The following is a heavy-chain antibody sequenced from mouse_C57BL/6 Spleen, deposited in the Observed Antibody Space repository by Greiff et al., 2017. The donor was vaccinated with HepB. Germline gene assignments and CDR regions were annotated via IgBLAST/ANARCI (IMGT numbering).Heavy chain of an antibody. V-gene: IGHV5-9*01. CDR2: ISGGGGNT. CDR3: ARCITTVVEDYAMDY. D-gene: IGHD1-1*01. Sequence: EVKLVESGGGLVKPGGSLKLSCAASGFTFSSYTMSWVRQTPEKRLEWVATISGGGGNTYYPDSVKGRFTISRDNAKNTLYLQRSSLRSEDTALYYCARCITTVVEDYAMDYWGQGTSVTVSS. J-gene: IGHJ4*01. CDR1: GFTFSSYT.